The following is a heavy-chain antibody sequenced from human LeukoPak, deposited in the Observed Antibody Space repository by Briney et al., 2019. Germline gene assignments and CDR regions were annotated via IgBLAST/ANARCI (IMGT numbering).Heavy chain of an antibody. CDR3: ARVKIHERDFDY. CDR1: GYTFTGYY. Sequence: GASVKVSCKASGYTFTGYYMHWVRQAPGQGLEWMGWINPNSGGTNYAQKLQGRVTMTTDTSTSTAYMELRSLRSDDTAVYYCARVKIHERDFDYWGQGTLVTVSS. J-gene: IGHJ4*02. D-gene: IGHD1-1*01. CDR2: INPNSGGT. V-gene: IGHV1-2*02.